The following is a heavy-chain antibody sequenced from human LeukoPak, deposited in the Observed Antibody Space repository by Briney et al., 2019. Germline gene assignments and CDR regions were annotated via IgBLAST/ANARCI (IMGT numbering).Heavy chain of an antibody. CDR3: ARAEWSNWYFDL. Sequence: GALRLSCAASGFTFSTYWMNWVRQAPGKGLEWVANIKQDGSEKYYVDSVKGRFTLSRDSAKNSLYLQMNSLRAEDTAVYYCARAEWSNWYFDLWGRGTLVTVSS. D-gene: IGHD3-3*01. V-gene: IGHV3-7*03. CDR2: IKQDGSEK. CDR1: GFTFSTYW. J-gene: IGHJ2*01.